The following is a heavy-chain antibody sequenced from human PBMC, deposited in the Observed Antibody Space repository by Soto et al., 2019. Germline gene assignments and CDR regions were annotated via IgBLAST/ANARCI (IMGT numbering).Heavy chain of an antibody. V-gene: IGHV3-23*01. Sequence: GGSLRLSCAASGFTFSSYAMSWVRQAPGKGLEWVSAISGSGGSTYYADSVKGRFTISRDNSKNTLYLQMNSLRAEDTAVYYWARAVVVTSYYFDYGGQGTLVTVPS. CDR2: ISGSGGST. J-gene: IGHJ4*02. CDR1: GFTFSSYA. CDR3: ARAVVVTSYYFDY. D-gene: IGHD3-22*01.